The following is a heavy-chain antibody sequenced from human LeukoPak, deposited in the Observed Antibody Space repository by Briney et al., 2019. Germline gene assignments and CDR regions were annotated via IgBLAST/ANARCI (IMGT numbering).Heavy chain of an antibody. V-gene: IGHV4-4*07. CDR3: ARDTGNYVWGSYRLYYFDY. CDR1: GGSISSYY. CDR2: IYTSGST. Sequence: SEPLSLTCTVSGGSISSYYWSWIRQPAGKGLEWIGRIYTSGSTNYNPSLKSRVTMSVDTSKNQFSLKLSSVTAADTAVYYCARDTGNYVWGSYRLYYFDYWGQGTLVTVSS. J-gene: IGHJ4*02. D-gene: IGHD3-16*02.